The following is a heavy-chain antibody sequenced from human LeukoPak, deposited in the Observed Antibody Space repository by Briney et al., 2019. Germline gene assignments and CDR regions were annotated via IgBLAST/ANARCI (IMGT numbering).Heavy chain of an antibody. D-gene: IGHD6-13*01. CDR2: ITPNSGGT. Sequence: ASVKVSCKASGYTFTAYYIHWVRQAPGQGLEWMGWITPNSGGTNYAQKFQGRVTMTEDTSTDTAYMELSSLRSEDTAVYYCATRAIAAAGTSADFDYWGQGTLVTVSS. V-gene: IGHV1-2*02. CDR3: ATRAIAAAGTSADFDY. J-gene: IGHJ4*02. CDR1: GYTFTAYY.